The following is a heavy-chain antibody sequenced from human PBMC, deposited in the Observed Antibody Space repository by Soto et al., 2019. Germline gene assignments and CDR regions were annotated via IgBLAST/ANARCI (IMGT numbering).Heavy chain of an antibody. CDR2: ISYDGSIE. J-gene: IGHJ4*02. Sequence: QVQLVESGGGVVQPGRSLRLSCAASGFTFKNYAMHWVRQAPGKGLEWVAVISYDGSIEFYADSVKGRFTISRDDFKNPMFLQMGSLRFQDTAVYYCARGLRDFVGRLPFGYWGQGTLVTVSS. V-gene: IGHV3-30-3*01. D-gene: IGHD3-9*01. CDR1: GFTFKNYA. CDR3: ARGLRDFVGRLPFGY.